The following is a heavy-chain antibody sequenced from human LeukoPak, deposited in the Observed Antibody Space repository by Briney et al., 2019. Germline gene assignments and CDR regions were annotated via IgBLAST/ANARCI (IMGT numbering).Heavy chain of an antibody. Sequence: SETLSLTCTVSGGSISSHYWSWIRQPPGKGLEWIGYIYYSGSTNCNPSLKSRVTISVDTSKNQFSLKLSSVTAADTAVYYCARVDYYDSSGLVAFDIWGQGTMVTVSS. D-gene: IGHD3-22*01. V-gene: IGHV4-59*11. CDR3: ARVDYYDSSGLVAFDI. J-gene: IGHJ3*02. CDR1: GGSISSHY. CDR2: IYYSGST.